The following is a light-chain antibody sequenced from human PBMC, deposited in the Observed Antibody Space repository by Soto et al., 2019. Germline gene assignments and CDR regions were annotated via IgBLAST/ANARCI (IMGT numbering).Light chain of an antibody. CDR1: SANIGAGYD. CDR2: GAT. CDR3: QSYGSSLGGV. Sequence: QSVLTQPPSVSGSPVQSATISCTGSSANIGAGYDVHWYQQLPGTAPKLIIYGATNRPSGVPDRFSGSKSGTSASLAITRLQAEDEGDYCCQSYGSSLGGVFGGGTKLTVL. J-gene: IGLJ2*01. V-gene: IGLV1-40*01.